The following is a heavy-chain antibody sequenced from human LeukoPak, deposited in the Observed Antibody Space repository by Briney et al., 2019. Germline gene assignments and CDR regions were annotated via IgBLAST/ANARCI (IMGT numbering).Heavy chain of an antibody. CDR1: GFTFITYS. CDR2: ITGSGAFT. Sequence: GGSLGLSCAASGFTFITYSMTWVRQAPGRGLEWVSAITGSGAFTDYADSVKGRFTISRDNPKNTLYLQMNSLRAEDTAVYYCAKRSAESSGYFDYWGQGTLVTVSS. CDR3: AKRSAESSGYFDY. J-gene: IGHJ4*02. V-gene: IGHV3-23*01. D-gene: IGHD6-19*01.